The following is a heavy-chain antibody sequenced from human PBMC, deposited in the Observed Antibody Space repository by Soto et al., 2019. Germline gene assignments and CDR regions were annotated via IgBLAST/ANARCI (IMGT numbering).Heavy chain of an antibody. CDR3: AKAGRKGSGWYRYDY. D-gene: IGHD6-19*01. J-gene: IGHJ4*02. CDR1: GFTFSSYA. V-gene: IGHV3-23*01. Sequence: GVLRLSCAASGFTFSSYAMSWVRQAPGKGLEWVSAISGSGGSTYYADSVKGRFTISRDNSKNTLYLQMNSLRAEDTAVYYCAKAGRKGSGWYRYDYWGQGTLVTVSS. CDR2: ISGSGGST.